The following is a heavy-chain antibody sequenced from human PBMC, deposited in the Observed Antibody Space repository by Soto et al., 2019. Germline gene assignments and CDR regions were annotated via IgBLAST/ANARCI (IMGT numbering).Heavy chain of an antibody. J-gene: IGHJ4*02. CDR1: GFSSSSYA. CDR2: LSGSGGST. CDR3: AKATFGSGSSGHSYFEY. D-gene: IGHD3-10*01. Sequence: PEGCLRLSCAAAGFSSSSYAISWVRQAPGKVLECVSALSGSGGSTYYADSVKGRFTISRDNSKNTLYLQMNSLRAEDTAVYYCAKATFGSGSSGHSYFEYWGQAPRATV. V-gene: IGHV3-23*01.